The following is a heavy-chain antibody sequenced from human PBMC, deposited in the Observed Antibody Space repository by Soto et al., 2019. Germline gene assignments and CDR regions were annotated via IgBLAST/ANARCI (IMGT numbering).Heavy chain of an antibody. J-gene: IGHJ4*02. D-gene: IGHD3-22*01. Sequence: ASVKVSCKASGYTLTSYAMHWVRQATGQRLERMGWINAGNGNTKYSQKFQGRVTITRDTSASTAYMELSSLRSEDTAVYYCARDQWYYYDSSGYYFDYWGQGALVTVSS. CDR1: GYTLTSYA. V-gene: IGHV1-3*01. CDR2: INAGNGNT. CDR3: ARDQWYYYDSSGYYFDY.